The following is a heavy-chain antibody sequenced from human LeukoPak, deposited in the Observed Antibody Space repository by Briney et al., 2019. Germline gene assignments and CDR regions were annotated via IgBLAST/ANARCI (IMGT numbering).Heavy chain of an antibody. D-gene: IGHD4-17*01. CDR2: IKQDGSEK. CDR1: GFNFSSDW. V-gene: IGHV3-7*01. J-gene: IGHJ4*02. CDR3: ARDYGVYGDYAFDY. Sequence: GGSLRLSCAASGFNFSSDWMSWVRQAPGKGLEWVANIKQDGSEKYYVDSVKGRFTISRDNAKNSLYLQMNSLRAEDTAVYYCARDYGVYGDYAFDYWGQGTLVTVSS.